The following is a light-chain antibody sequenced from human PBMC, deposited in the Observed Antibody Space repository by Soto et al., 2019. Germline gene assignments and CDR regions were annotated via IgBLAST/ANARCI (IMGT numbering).Light chain of an antibody. V-gene: IGLV2-14*01. J-gene: IGLJ2*01. CDR1: SSDVGGYNY. Sequence: QSALTQPASVSGSPGQSITISCTGTSSDVGGYNYVSWYQQHPGKAPKLLIYEVSNRPSGVSNRFSGSKSGNTASLTISGPPAEDEADYYCSSYTSSRTVVFGGGTKLTVL. CDR3: SSYTSSRTVV. CDR2: EVS.